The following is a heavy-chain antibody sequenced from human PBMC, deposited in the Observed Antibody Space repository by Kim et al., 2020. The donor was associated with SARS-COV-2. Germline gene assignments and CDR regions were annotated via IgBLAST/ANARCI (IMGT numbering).Heavy chain of an antibody. CDR3: ARDLNILLDY. Sequence: KDYADAVKGRFTISRDNSKNTLDLQMNSLRAEDTAVYYCARDLNILLDYWGQGTLVTVSS. D-gene: IGHD3-9*01. J-gene: IGHJ4*02. CDR2: K. V-gene: IGHV3-33*01.